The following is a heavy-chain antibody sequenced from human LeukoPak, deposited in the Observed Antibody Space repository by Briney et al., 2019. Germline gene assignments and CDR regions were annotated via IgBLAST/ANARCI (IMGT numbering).Heavy chain of an antibody. Sequence: ASVKVSCKASGGTLSSYAISWVRQAPGQGPEWMGGIIPILGTANYAQKFQGRVTITADESTSTVYMELSSLRSEDTAVFCCARAPSGSYFPFDIWGQGTMVTVSS. CDR1: GGTLSSYA. D-gene: IGHD1-26*01. V-gene: IGHV1-69*13. CDR2: IIPILGTA. J-gene: IGHJ3*02. CDR3: ARAPSGSYFPFDI.